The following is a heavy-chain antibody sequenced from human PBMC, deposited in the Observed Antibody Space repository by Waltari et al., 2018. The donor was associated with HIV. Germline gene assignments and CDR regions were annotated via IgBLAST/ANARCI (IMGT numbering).Heavy chain of an antibody. D-gene: IGHD5-18*01. CDR1: GFPFSAYW. Sequence: EVQLVESGGGLVQPGGSLRLSCAASGFPFSAYWMHWVRQAPGKGLVWVSLINSDESRTTYAESVRGRFTISRDNAKNTLFLLMNSLRPEDTAVYYCARDWRQPRGVYYGMDVWGQGTTVTVSS. CDR3: ARDWRQPRGVYYGMDV. J-gene: IGHJ6*02. CDR2: INSDESRT. V-gene: IGHV3-74*01.